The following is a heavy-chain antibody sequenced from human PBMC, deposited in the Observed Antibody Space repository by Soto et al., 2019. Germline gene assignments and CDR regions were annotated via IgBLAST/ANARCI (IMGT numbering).Heavy chain of an antibody. D-gene: IGHD4-17*01. Sequence: QVQLQESGPGLVKPSQTLSLTCTVSGGSINSGDYYWSSIRQPPGKGLEWIGYIYYSGTTYYNPPLRSRVTISIDTSKNHFFLNLSSVTAADTAVYYCARIGLTTALLWGQGTLVTVSS. V-gene: IGHV4-30-4*01. CDR1: GGSINSGDYY. J-gene: IGHJ4*02. CDR2: IYYSGTT. CDR3: ARIGLTTALL.